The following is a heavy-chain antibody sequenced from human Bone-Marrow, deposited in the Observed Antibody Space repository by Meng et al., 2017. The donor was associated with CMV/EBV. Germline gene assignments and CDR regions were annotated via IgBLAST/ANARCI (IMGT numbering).Heavy chain of an antibody. Sequence: ASVKVSCKASGYTFTGYYMHWVRQAPGQGLEWMGWINPNSGGTNYAQKFQGRVTMTRDTSISTAYMELSRLRSDDTAVYYCARDGPWGIEMATIDYFDYWGKGTLVTVSS. CDR3: ARDGPWGIEMATIDYFDY. J-gene: IGHJ4*02. CDR2: INPNSGGT. D-gene: IGHD5-24*01. CDR1: GYTFTGYY. V-gene: IGHV1-2*02.